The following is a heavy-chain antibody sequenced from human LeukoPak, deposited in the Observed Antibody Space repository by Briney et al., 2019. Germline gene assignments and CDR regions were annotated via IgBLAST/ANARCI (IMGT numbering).Heavy chain of an antibody. J-gene: IGHJ5*02. V-gene: IGHV1-18*01. CDR1: GYYG. CDR3: ARDASRWGYCSRTSCNGWFDP. CDR2: ISPYNANT. Sequence: ASVKVSCKTSGYYGINWVRQAPGQGLEWMGRISPYNANTDYAEKFQGRVTMTTDTSTSTAYMELSRLRSDDTAVYYCARDASRWGYCSRTSCNGWFDPWGQGTLVTVSS. D-gene: IGHD2-2*01.